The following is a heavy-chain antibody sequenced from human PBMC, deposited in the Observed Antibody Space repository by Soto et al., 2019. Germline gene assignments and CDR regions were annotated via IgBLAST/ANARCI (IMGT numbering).Heavy chain of an antibody. CDR2: IDPSDSYT. CDR3: ARVVVVAATPSYYYYGMDV. CDR1: GYSFTSYW. J-gene: IGHJ6*02. D-gene: IGHD2-15*01. V-gene: IGHV5-10-1*01. Sequence: PGESLKISCKGSGYSFTSYWISWVRQMPGKGLEWMGRIDPSDSYTNYSPSFQGHVTISADKSISTAYLQWSSLKASDTAMYYCARVVVVAATPSYYYYGMDVWGQGTTVTV.